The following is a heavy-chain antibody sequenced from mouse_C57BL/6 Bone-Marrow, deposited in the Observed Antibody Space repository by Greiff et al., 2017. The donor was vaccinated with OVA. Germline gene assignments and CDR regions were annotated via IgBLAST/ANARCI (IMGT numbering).Heavy chain of an antibody. CDR3: ARSRDYYSNYFDY. V-gene: IGHV1-52*01. CDR2: IDPSDSET. Sequence: QVHVKQPGAELVRPGSSVKLSCKASGYTFTSYWMHWVKQRPIQGLEWIGNIDPSDSETHYNQKFKDKATLTVDKSSSTAYMQLSSLTSEDSAVYYCARSRDYYSNYFDYWGQGTTLTVSS. D-gene: IGHD2-5*01. CDR1: GYTFTSYW. J-gene: IGHJ2*01.